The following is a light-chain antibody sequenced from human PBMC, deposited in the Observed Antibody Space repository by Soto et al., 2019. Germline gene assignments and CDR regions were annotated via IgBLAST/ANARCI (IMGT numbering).Light chain of an antibody. J-gene: IGKJ2*01. CDR1: QSVSSSY. CDR2: GAS. CDR3: QQYNSYSRYT. V-gene: IGKV3-20*01. Sequence: EIVLTQSPGTLSLSPGERATLSCRASQSVSSSYLAWYQQKPGQAPRLLIYGASSRATGIPDRFSGSGSGTEFTLTISSLQADDFATYYCQQYNSYSRYTFGQGTKLEIK.